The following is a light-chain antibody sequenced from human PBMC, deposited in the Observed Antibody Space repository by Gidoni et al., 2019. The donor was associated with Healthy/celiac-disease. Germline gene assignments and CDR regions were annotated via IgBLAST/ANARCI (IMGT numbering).Light chain of an antibody. CDR2: EVS. J-gene: IGLJ2*01. CDR3: SSYTSSSTLVV. Sequence: QSALTQPASVAGSPGQSITISCTGTSSDVGGYNYVSWYQQHPGNAPKLMISEVSTRPSGVSNRFSGSKSGNTASLTISGLQAEDDADYYCSSYTSSSTLVVFGGGTKLTVL. CDR1: SSDVGGYNY. V-gene: IGLV2-14*01.